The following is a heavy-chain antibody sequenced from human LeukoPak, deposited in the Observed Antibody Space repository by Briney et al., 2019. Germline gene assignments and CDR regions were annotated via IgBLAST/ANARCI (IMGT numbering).Heavy chain of an antibody. CDR1: AGSISSYY. D-gene: IGHD2-2*02. CDR3: AREVCSSTSCYTSRSRWFDP. Sequence: SETLSLTCSVSAGSISSYYWIWIRQPPRKGLEWVGAIYYSGRTNYIPSLTSRVPISVDTSKNQFSLMLSSVTAADTAVYYCAREVCSSTSCYTSRSRWFDPWGQGTLVTVSS. J-gene: IGHJ5*02. CDR2: IYYSGRT. V-gene: IGHV4-59*01.